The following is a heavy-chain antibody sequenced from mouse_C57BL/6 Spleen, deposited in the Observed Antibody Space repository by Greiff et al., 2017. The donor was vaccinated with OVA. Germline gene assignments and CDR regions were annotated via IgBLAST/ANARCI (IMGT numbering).Heavy chain of an antibody. V-gene: IGHV2-2*01. Sequence: QVQLQQSGPGLVQPSQSLSITCTVSGFSLTSYGVHWVRQSPGKGLEWLGVIWSGGSTDYNAAFISRLSISKDNSKSQVFFKMNSLQADDTAIYYCGRNEGGYDYGALFGYWGQGTLVTVSA. CDR3: GRNEGGYDYGALFGY. CDR2: IWSGGST. J-gene: IGHJ3*01. D-gene: IGHD2-4*01. CDR1: GFSLTSYG.